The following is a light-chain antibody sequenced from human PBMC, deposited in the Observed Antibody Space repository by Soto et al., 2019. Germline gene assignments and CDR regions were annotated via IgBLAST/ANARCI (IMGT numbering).Light chain of an antibody. V-gene: IGKV3-20*01. J-gene: IGKJ4*01. CDR2: GAS. CDR1: QSVSTTY. Sequence: EIVLTQSPGTLSLSPGESATLSCRASQSVSTTYLAWYQQKPGQAPRLLIYGASSRATGIPDRFSGSGSGTDFTLTISRLEPEDFALYYCQEYGSSRSFGGGTRWIS. CDR3: QEYGSSRS.